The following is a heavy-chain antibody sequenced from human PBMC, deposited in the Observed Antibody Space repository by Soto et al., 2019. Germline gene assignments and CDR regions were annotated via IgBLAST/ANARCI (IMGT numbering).Heavy chain of an antibody. V-gene: IGHV3-23*01. CDR2: ISSSGGTT. J-gene: IGHJ4*02. CDR3: TRKLSGDNPFDF. D-gene: IGHD2-21*01. Sequence: GGSLRLSCAASGFTFSSYSMTWVRQAPGKGLEWVSVISSSGGTTYYTDSVKGRFTISRDNAKNTLYLKMNSLRAEDTAEYYCTRKLSGDNPFDFWGQGTLVTVSS. CDR1: GFTFSSYS.